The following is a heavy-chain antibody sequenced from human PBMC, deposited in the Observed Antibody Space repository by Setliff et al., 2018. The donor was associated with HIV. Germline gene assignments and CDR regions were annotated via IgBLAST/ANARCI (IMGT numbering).Heavy chain of an antibody. CDR1: GFTFSSYA. Sequence: GGSLRLSCAASGFTFSSYAMNWVRQAPGKGLEWVSAISGSGGSTYYADSVKGRFTVSRDNARNTVYLQMDNLRPEDTAMYHCVKEGDTVTTTYFDFWGPGSLVTVSS. CDR3: VKEGDTVTTTYFDF. J-gene: IGHJ4*02. CDR2: ISGSGGST. V-gene: IGHV3-23*01. D-gene: IGHD4-17*01.